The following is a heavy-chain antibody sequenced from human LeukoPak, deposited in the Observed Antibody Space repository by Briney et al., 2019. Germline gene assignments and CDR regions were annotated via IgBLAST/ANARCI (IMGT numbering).Heavy chain of an antibody. J-gene: IGHJ4*02. V-gene: IGHV3-33*01. D-gene: IGHD6-13*01. Sequence: GGSLRLSCAASGFTFSSYGMHWVRQAPGKGLEWVAVIWYDGSNKYYADSVKGRFTISRDNSRNTLYLQMNSLRAEDTAVYYCARTYSSGWYGDYWGQGTLVTVSS. CDR2: IWYDGSNK. CDR3: ARTYSSGWYGDY. CDR1: GFTFSSYG.